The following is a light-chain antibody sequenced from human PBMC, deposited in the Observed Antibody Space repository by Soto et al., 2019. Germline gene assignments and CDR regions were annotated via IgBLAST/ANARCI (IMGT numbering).Light chain of an antibody. CDR1: QTVTSNY. J-gene: IGKJ5*01. Sequence: EIVLTQSPGTLSLSPGERATLSCGASQTVTSNYLAWYQQKPGQAPRLLIYGAFNRATGIPARFSGSGSGTDFTLTTSSLEPEDSAVYYCQQRNVWPPVTFGQGTRLEIK. CDR3: QQRNVWPPVT. V-gene: IGKV3-11*01. CDR2: GAF.